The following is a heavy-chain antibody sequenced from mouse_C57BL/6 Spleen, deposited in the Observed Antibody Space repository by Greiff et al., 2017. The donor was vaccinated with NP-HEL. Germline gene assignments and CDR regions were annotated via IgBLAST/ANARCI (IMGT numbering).Heavy chain of an antibody. CDR1: GYTFTTYP. CDR3: AKGRYYGSSLFDY. Sequence: VQLQQSGAELVKPGASVKMSCKASGYTFTTYPIEWMKQNHGKSLEWIGNFHPYNDDTKYNEKFKGKATLTVEKSSSTVYLELSGLTSDDSAVYYCAKGRYYGSSLFDYWGQGTTLTVSS. D-gene: IGHD1-1*01. V-gene: IGHV1-47*01. J-gene: IGHJ2*01. CDR2: FHPYNDDT.